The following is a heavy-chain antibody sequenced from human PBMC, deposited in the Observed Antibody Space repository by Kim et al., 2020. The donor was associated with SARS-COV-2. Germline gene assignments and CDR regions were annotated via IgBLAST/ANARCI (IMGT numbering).Heavy chain of an antibody. V-gene: IGHV1-2*06. CDR2: INPNSGGT. D-gene: IGHD5-18*01. CDR3: ASLVDTAMGNPTDY. CDR1: GYTFTGYY. Sequence: ASVKVSCKASGYTFTGYYMHWVRQAPGQGLEWMGRINPNSGGTNYAQKFQGRVTMTRDTSISTAYMELSRLRSDDTAVYYCASLVDTAMGNPTDYWGQGTLVTVSS. J-gene: IGHJ4*02.